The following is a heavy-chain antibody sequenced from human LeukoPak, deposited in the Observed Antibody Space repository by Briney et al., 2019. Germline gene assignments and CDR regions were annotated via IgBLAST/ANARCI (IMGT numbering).Heavy chain of an antibody. Sequence: PGGSLRLSCAASGFTFSSYSMNWVRQAPGKGLEWVSSISSSSSYIYYADSVKGRFTISRDNAKNSLYLQMNSLRAEDTAVYYCARDRPSVVVPAASFDYRGQGTLVTVSS. CDR1: GFTFSSYS. D-gene: IGHD2-2*01. V-gene: IGHV3-21*01. CDR3: ARDRPSVVVPAASFDY. J-gene: IGHJ4*02. CDR2: ISSSSSYI.